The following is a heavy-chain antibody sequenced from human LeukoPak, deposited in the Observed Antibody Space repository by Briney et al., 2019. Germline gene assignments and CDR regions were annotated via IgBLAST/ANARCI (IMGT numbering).Heavy chain of an antibody. J-gene: IGHJ4*02. D-gene: IGHD6-6*01. CDR3: AKGSSSSRPYYFDF. CDR2: ISDNSVST. V-gene: IGHV3-23*01. Sequence: GGSLRLSCAASGVTFSSYVMSWVRQPPGQGLELVSVISDNSVSTYYADSVKGRLTVSRDNSKNMLYLQMNSLRVEDTAVYFCAKGSSSSRPYYFDFWGQGPRVTVSS. CDR1: GVTFSSYV.